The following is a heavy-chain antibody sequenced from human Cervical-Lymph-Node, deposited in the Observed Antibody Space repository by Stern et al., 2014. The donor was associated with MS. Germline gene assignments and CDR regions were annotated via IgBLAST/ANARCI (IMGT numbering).Heavy chain of an antibody. CDR2: IYIGDADT. J-gene: IGHJ4*02. CDR3: ARHRFNCNYSPFNY. Sequence: LQLVESGAEVKKPGESLRISCKASGYYFNNYCNGWGRQQHGKGPEWMGIIYIGDADTKFSHAFHRKVTLLADKTIHDAHPQWCSLKASDTALYFCARHRFNCNYSPFNYWGQGTLVTVSS. CDR1: GYYFNNYC. V-gene: IGHV5-51*01. D-gene: IGHD2/OR15-2a*01.